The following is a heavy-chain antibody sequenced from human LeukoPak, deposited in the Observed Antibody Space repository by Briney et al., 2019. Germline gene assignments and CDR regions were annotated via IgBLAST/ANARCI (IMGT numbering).Heavy chain of an antibody. J-gene: IGHJ3*02. CDR2: IYHSGST. CDR1: GYSISSVYY. V-gene: IGHV4-38-2*01. CDR3: ARHGGLMVIGIFAFDI. Sequence: PSETLSLTCAVSGYSISSVYYWGWIRQPPGKGLEWIGSIYHSGSTYYNPSLKGRLTIAIDTSKNQFSLKLSSVTAAPTAMYYGARHGGLMVIGIFAFDIWGQGTMVTVSS. D-gene: IGHD2-21*01.